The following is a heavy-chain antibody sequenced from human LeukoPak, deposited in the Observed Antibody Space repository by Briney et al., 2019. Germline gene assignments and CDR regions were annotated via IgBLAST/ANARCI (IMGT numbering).Heavy chain of an antibody. CDR2: LYSDGST. CDR3: ARGSSSSGFG. V-gene: IGHV3-53*01. CDR1: GFSVSSNY. J-gene: IGHJ4*02. D-gene: IGHD6-6*01. Sequence: GGFLRLSCAASGFSVSSNYMSWVRQAPGKGLEWVSLLYSDGSTYYADSVKGRFTISRDNSKNTLYLQMNSLRAEDTALYYCARGSSSSGFGWGQGTLVTVSS.